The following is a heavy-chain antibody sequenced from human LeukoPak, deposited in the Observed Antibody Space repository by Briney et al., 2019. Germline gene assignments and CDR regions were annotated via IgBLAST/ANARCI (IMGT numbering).Heavy chain of an antibody. CDR3: ARDHSSSCGVGY. V-gene: IGHV3-30-3*01. J-gene: IGHJ4*02. CDR1: GFTFSSYA. D-gene: IGHD6-13*01. Sequence: PGGSLRLSCAASGFTFSSYAMHWVRQAPGKGLECVAVISYDGSNKYYADSVKGRFTISRDNSKNTLYLQMNSLRAEDTAVYYCARDHSSSCGVGYWGQGTLVTASS. CDR2: ISYDGSNK.